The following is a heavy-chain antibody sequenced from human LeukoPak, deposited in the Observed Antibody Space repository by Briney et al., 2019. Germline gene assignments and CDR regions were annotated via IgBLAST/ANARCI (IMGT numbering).Heavy chain of an antibody. Sequence: PSETLSLTCTVSGGSISSYYWSWIRQPPGKGLEWIGYIYYSGSTNYNPSLKSRVTISVDTSKNQFPLKLSSVTAADTAVYYCAREEEWLFDYWGQGTLVTVSS. CDR1: GGSISSYY. J-gene: IGHJ4*02. D-gene: IGHD3-3*01. V-gene: IGHV4-59*01. CDR3: AREEEWLFDY. CDR2: IYYSGST.